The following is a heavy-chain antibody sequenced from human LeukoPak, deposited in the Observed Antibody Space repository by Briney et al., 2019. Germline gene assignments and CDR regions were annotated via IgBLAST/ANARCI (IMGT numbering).Heavy chain of an antibody. CDR3: ARETYSGSYSGHYYYGMDV. CDR1: GFTFSTYG. J-gene: IGHJ6*02. V-gene: IGHV3-33*01. CDR2: IWYDGTNR. Sequence: GGSLRLSCTTSGFTFSTYGMHWARQAPGKGLEWVAVIWYDGTNRYYADSVKGRFTISRDNSKNTLYLQMNSLRAEDTAVYYCARETYSGSYSGHYYYGMDVWGQGTTVTVSS. D-gene: IGHD1-26*01.